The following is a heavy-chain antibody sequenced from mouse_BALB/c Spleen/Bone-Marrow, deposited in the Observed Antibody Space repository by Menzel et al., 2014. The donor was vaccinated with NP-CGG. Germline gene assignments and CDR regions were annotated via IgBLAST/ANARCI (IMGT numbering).Heavy chain of an antibody. CDR1: GYTFTSYW. J-gene: IGHJ2*01. CDR2: FYPGNSDT. D-gene: IGHD3-1*01. V-gene: IGHV1-5*01. Sequence: VQLQQSGTVLARPGASVKMPCKASGYTFTSYWMHWIKQRPGQGLEWIGAFYPGNSDTIYNQKFKGKAKLTAVTSTSIAYMELSSLTNEDSAAYFCLTAGFDYWGQGTTLTVSS. CDR3: LTAGFDY.